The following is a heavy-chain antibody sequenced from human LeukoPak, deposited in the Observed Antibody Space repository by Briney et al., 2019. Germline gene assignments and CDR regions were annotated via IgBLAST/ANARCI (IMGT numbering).Heavy chain of an antibody. CDR1: GGSFSGYY. Sequence: SETLSLTCAVYGGSFSGYYWSWIRQPPGKGLEWIGEINHSGSINYNPSLKSRVTISVDTSKNQFSLKLSSVTAADTAVYYCARGEYDYAWGSYRSAVIDIWGQGTMVTVSS. V-gene: IGHV4-34*01. J-gene: IGHJ3*02. CDR3: ARGEYDYAWGSYRSAVIDI. D-gene: IGHD3-16*02. CDR2: INHSGSI.